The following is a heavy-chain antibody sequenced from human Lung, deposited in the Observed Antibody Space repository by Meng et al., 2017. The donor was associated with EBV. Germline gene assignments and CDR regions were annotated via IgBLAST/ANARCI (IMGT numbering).Heavy chain of an antibody. CDR2: LIAVFDKT. V-gene: IGHV1-69*13. CDR3: ARGRRNEPLFDY. Sequence: QVQLVQSGAEVEKPGSAVTVARKTSGDSFSTQTFSWVRQAPGQGLEWMGGLIAVFDKTKAAPRFQDRVTFTADESTSTAYMELSSLTFDDTAVYFCARGRRNEPLFDYWGQGTLVTVDS. CDR1: GDSFSTQT. D-gene: IGHD1-14*01. J-gene: IGHJ4*02.